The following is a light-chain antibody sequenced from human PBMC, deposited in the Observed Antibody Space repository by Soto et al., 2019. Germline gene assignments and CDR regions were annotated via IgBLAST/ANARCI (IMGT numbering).Light chain of an antibody. CDR3: SSYAGSNNFVV. J-gene: IGLJ2*01. CDR2: GVS. V-gene: IGLV2-8*01. CDR1: SCDVGGYNY. Sequence: QSALTQPPSASGSPVQSVTISCTGTSCDVGGYNYVSWYQQHPGKAPKLMIYGVSKRPSGVPNRFSGSKSGNSASLNVSGLQAEDEANYYYSSYAGSNNFVVFGGGTKLTVL.